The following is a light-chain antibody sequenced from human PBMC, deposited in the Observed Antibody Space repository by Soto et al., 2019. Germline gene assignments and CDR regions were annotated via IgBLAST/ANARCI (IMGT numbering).Light chain of an antibody. Sequence: QSALTQPPSACGSAGQSVTISCTGISADLGGYNYVSWYQQHPGKAPRLIIYEFTKRPSGVPDRFSGSNSANTASLTVSGLQAEDEADYYCGSYTDTNTGLFGGGTKLTVL. CDR2: EFT. V-gene: IGLV2-8*01. J-gene: IGLJ2*01. CDR1: SADLGGYNY. CDR3: GSYTDTNTGL.